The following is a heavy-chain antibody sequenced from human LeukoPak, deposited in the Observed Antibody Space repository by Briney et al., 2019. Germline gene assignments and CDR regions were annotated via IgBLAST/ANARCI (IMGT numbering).Heavy chain of an antibody. J-gene: IGHJ4*02. CDR3: VSGVVVMVRGDY. CDR2: ISSSRSYT. Sequence: PGGSLRLSPVPPRVTLLVYNRRTVCQAPGKGLEWVSDISSSRSYTNYADSVKGRFTISRDNAKNSLYLQMNSLRADDTAVYYCVSGVVVMVRGDYWGQGTLVTVSS. V-gene: IGHV3-11*06. CDR1: VTLLVYN. D-gene: IGHD2-21*01.